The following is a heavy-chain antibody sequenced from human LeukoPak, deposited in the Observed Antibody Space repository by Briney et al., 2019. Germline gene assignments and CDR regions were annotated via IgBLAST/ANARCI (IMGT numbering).Heavy chain of an antibody. D-gene: IGHD3-22*01. V-gene: IGHV3-33*06. CDR2: IWYDGSNK. Sequence: PGGSLRLSCAASGFTFSSYGMHWVRQAPGKGLEWVAVIWYDGSNKYYADSVKGRFTIPRDNPKNTLYLQMNSLRAEDTAVYYCAKEYYDSSGCLDYWGQGTLVTVSS. J-gene: IGHJ4*02. CDR1: GFTFSSYG. CDR3: AKEYYDSSGCLDY.